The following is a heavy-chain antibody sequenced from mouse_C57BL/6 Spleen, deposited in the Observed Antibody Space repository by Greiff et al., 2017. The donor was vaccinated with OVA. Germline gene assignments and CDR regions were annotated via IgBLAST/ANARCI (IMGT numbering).Heavy chain of an antibody. J-gene: IGHJ4*01. V-gene: IGHV3-6*01. CDR3: ARDPPTIYYAMDY. D-gene: IGHD1-1*02. CDR2: ISYDGSN. CDR1: GYSITSGYY. Sequence: EVKLQESGPGLVKPSQSLSLTCSVTGYSITSGYYWNWIRQFPGNKLEWMGYISYDGSNNYNPSLKNRISITRDTSKNQFFLKLNSVTTEDTATYYCARDPPTIYYAMDYWGQGTSVTVSS.